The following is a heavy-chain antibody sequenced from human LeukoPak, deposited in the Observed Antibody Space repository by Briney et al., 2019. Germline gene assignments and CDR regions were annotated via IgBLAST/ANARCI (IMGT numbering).Heavy chain of an antibody. D-gene: IGHD1-26*01. V-gene: IGHV4-61*02. Sequence: SETLSLTCTVSGGFISSGNYYWSWIRQPAGKGLEWIGRIYTSGSTNYNPSLKSRVTISVDTSKNQFSLKLSSVTAADTAVYYCAREGARWEPSFSAFDIWGQGTMVTVSS. CDR3: AREGARWEPSFSAFDI. J-gene: IGHJ3*02. CDR2: IYTSGST. CDR1: GGFISSGNYY.